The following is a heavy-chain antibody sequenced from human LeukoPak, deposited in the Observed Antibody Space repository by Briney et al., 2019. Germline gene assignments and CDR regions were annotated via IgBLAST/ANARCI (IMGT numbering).Heavy chain of an antibody. J-gene: IGHJ6*03. CDR2: IKQDGSEK. Sequence: GESLRLSCAASGFTVSSNYMSWVRQAPGKGLEWVANIKQDGSEKYYVDSVKGRFTISRDNAKNSLYLQMNSLRAEDTAVYYCARGLCSSTSCPPLGYYYMDVWGKGTTVTVSS. CDR3: ARGLCSSTSCPPLGYYYMDV. V-gene: IGHV3-7*01. D-gene: IGHD2-2*01. CDR1: GFTVSSNY.